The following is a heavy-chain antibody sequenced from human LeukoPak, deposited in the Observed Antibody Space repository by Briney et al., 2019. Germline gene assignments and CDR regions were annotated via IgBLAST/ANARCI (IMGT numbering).Heavy chain of an antibody. V-gene: IGHV4-59*08. CDR2: IHYSGST. CDR3: ARYNGYAHFDY. Sequence: SETLSLTCSVSGGPISSYYWSWIRQPPRKGLEFIGYIHYSGSTDCKPSLKSRVTISLDTSKSQFSLRLSSVTAADTAVYYCARYNGYAHFDYWGQGTLVTVSS. D-gene: IGHD5-12*01. CDR1: GGPISSYY. J-gene: IGHJ4*02.